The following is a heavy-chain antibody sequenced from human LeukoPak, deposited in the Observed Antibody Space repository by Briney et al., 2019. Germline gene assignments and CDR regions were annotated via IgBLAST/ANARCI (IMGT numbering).Heavy chain of an antibody. J-gene: IGHJ3*02. CDR1: GFTSDDYA. CDR3: AKDRDSGSYSVQAFDI. D-gene: IGHD1-26*01. V-gene: IGHV3-9*02. CDR2: ISWNSGSI. Sequence: PGGSLRLSCAASGFTSDDYAMHWVRQAPGKGLEWVSGISWNSGSIGYADSVKGRFTISRDNAKNSLYLQMNSLRAEDTALYYCAKDRDSGSYSVQAFDIWGQGTMVTVSS.